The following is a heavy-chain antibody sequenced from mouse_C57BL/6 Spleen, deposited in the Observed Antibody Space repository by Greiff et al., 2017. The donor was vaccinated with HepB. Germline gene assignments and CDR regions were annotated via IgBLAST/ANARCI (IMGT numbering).Heavy chain of an antibody. CDR1: GYTFTDYY. CDR3: AGSNYPMDY. D-gene: IGHD2-5*01. Sequence: VQLQQSGPELVKPGASVKISCKASGYTFTDYYMNWVKQSHGKSLEWIGDINPNNGGTSYNQKFKGKATLTVDKSSSTAYMELRSLTSEDSAVYYCAGSNYPMDYWGQGTSVTVSS. V-gene: IGHV1-26*01. CDR2: INPNNGGT. J-gene: IGHJ4*01.